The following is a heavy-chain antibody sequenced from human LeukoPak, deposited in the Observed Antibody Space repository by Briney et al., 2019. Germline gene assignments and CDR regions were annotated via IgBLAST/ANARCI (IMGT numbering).Heavy chain of an antibody. J-gene: IGHJ4*02. CDR3: ARDGVEMATPYYFDY. Sequence: ASVKVSCKASGGTFSSYAISWVRQAPGQGLEWMGGIIPIFGTANYAQKFQGRVTITADESTSTAYMELSSLRSEDTAVYYCARDGVEMATPYYFDYWGQGTLVTVS. D-gene: IGHD5-24*01. V-gene: IGHV1-69*13. CDR1: GGTFSSYA. CDR2: IIPIFGTA.